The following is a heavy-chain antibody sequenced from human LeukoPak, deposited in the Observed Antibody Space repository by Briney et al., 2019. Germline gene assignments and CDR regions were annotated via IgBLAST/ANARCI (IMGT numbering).Heavy chain of an antibody. CDR1: GGSISSYY. Sequence: SETLSLTCTVSGGSISSYYWSWIRQPPGKGLEWIGYIYYSGSTNYNPSLKSRVTISVDTFKNQFSLKLSSVTGADTAVYYCARGGPTPYYFDYWGQGTLVTVSS. J-gene: IGHJ4*02. D-gene: IGHD2-15*01. V-gene: IGHV4-59*01. CDR3: ARGGPTPYYFDY. CDR2: IYYSGST.